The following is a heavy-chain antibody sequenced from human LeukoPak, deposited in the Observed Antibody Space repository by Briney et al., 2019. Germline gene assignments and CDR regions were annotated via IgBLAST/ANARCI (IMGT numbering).Heavy chain of an antibody. CDR3: ARDSGGIVVVTAIPDAFDI. CDR1: GFTFSSYR. V-gene: IGHV3-21*01. D-gene: IGHD2-21*02. Sequence: PGGSLRLSCAASGFTFSSYRMNWVRQAPGKGLEWVSSISSSSSYIYYADSVKGRFTISRDNAKNSLYLQMNSLRAEDTAVYYCARDSGGIVVVTAIPDAFDIWGQGTMVTVSS. J-gene: IGHJ3*02. CDR2: ISSSSSYI.